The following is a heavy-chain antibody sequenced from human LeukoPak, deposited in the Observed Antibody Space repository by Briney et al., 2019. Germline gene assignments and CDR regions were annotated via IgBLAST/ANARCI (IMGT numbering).Heavy chain of an antibody. CDR3: ARGNPLGLEWFEDAFDI. Sequence: GASVKVSCKAPGYTFTSYDINWVRQATGQGLEWMGWMNPNSGNTGYAQKFQGRVTMTRNTSISTAYMELSSLRSEDTAVYYCARGNPLGLEWFEDAFDIWGQGTMVTVSS. CDR2: MNPNSGNT. V-gene: IGHV1-8*02. J-gene: IGHJ3*02. CDR1: GYTFTSYD. D-gene: IGHD3-3*01.